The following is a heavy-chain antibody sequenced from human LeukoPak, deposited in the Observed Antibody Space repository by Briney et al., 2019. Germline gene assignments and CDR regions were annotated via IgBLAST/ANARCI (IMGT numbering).Heavy chain of an antibody. J-gene: IGHJ3*02. V-gene: IGHV3-53*01. CDR1: GLTVSSSY. Sequence: GGSLRLSCAASGLTVSSSYMSWVRQAPGKGLEWVSIIYNDGSTYYADSMKGRFTISRDNSKNMLYLQVNSLRAEDTAMYYCARNILFAFDIWGQGTMVTVSS. CDR2: IYNDGST. CDR3: ARNILFAFDI.